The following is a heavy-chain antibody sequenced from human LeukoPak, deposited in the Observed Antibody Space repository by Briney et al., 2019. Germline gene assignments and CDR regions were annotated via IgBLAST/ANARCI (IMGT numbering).Heavy chain of an antibody. CDR2: IVNIATT. D-gene: IGHD4-17*01. J-gene: IGHJ4*02. CDR1: GVSISSYS. CDR3: ARGFSTVNSGVFDY. Sequence: PSETLSLTCTVSGVSISSYSWTWIRQPAGKGLEWIGRIVNIATTNYNPSLKSRVTMSVDTSNNQFSLKLSSVTAADTAVYFCARGFSTVNSGVFDYWGQGTLVTVSS. V-gene: IGHV4-4*07.